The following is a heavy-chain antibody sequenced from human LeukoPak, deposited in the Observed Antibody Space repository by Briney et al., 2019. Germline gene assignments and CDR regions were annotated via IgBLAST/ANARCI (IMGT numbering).Heavy chain of an antibody. D-gene: IGHD6-13*01. Sequence: SETLSLTCTVSGGSISSYYWSWIRQPPGKGLEWIGYIYYSGSTNYNPSLKSRVTISVDTSKNQFSLKLSSVTAADTAVYYCARGGSSWFKSWACFDPWGQGTLVTVSS. CDR1: GGSISSYY. J-gene: IGHJ5*02. CDR2: IYYSGST. V-gene: IGHV4-59*01. CDR3: ARGGSSWFKSWACFDP.